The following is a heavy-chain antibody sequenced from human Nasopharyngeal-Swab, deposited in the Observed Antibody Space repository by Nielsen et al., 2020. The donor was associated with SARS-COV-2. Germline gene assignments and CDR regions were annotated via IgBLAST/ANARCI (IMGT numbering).Heavy chain of an antibody. V-gene: IGHV3-74*01. Sequence: GESLKISCVASGFTFDDYAMHWVRQVPGEGLVWVSRINTDGRRTNYAESVKGRFTISRDNVKNMLYLQMNNLRPEDTAVYYCARDLGGFGGYWGQGTLETVSS. CDR3: ARDLGGFGGY. CDR2: INTDGRRT. D-gene: IGHD4-23*01. CDR1: GFTFDDYA. J-gene: IGHJ4*02.